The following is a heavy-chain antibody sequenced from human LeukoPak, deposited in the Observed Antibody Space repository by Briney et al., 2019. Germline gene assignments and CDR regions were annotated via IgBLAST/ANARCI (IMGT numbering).Heavy chain of an antibody. CDR2: IYYSGST. CDR1: GGYISSYY. CDR3: ARLGFGELLGFDY. J-gene: IGHJ4*02. Sequence: SETLSLTCTVSGGYISSYYWSWIRQPPGKGLEWIGYIYYSGSTNYNPSLKSRVTISVDTSKNQFSLKLSSVTAADTAVYYCARLGFGELLGFDYWGQGTLVTVSS. D-gene: IGHD3-10*01. V-gene: IGHV4-59*08.